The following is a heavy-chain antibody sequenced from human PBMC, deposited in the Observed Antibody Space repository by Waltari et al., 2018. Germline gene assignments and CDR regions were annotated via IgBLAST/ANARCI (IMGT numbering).Heavy chain of an antibody. CDR2: INHSGST. J-gene: IGHJ4*02. V-gene: IGHV4-34*01. CDR1: GGSFSGYY. CDR3: ARGLPRSSNWNYVGGLHGYFDY. D-gene: IGHD1-7*01. Sequence: QVQLQQWGAGLLKPSETLSLTCAVYGGSFSGYYWSLLRQPPGTGLEWIGEINHSGSTNYNPSLNSRVTISVDTSKNQFSLKLSSVTAADTAVYYCARGLPRSSNWNYVGGLHGYFDYWGQGTLVTVSS.